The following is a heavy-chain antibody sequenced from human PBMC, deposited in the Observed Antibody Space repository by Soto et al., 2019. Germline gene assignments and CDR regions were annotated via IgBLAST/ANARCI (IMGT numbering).Heavy chain of an antibody. V-gene: IGHV1-46*01. CDR2: INPGSGST. CDR1: GYTFTSYN. J-gene: IGHJ5*02. CDR3: ARGSAGLDP. Sequence: VASVKVSCKASGYTFTSYNVHWVRQAPGQGLEWMSIINPGSGSTNYAQKFQGRVTMTRDTSTNTVYMELSSLRSEDTAVYYCARGSAGLDPWGQGTLVTVSS.